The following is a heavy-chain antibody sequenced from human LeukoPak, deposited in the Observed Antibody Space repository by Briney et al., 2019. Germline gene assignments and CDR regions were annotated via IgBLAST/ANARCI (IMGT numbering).Heavy chain of an antibody. D-gene: IGHD6-13*01. CDR2: ISSSSSYI. CDR1: GFTFSSYS. CDR3: ARDGYRAAAYYGMDV. J-gene: IGHJ6*02. V-gene: IGHV3-21*01. Sequence: PGGSLRLSCAASGFTFSSYSMNWVRQAPGKGLECVSSISSSSSYIYYPDSVKGLFTISRDNAKNSLYLQMNSMRAEDTAVYYCARDGYRAAAYYGMDVWGQGTTVTVSS.